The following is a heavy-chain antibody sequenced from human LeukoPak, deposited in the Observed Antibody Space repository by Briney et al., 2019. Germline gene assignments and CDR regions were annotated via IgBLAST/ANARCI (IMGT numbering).Heavy chain of an antibody. CDR2: IWYDGSNK. CDR3: VKDDSYYYDTSSYVA. Sequence: GGSLRLSCAASGFTFSSYGMHWVRQAPGKGLEWVALIWYDGSNKFYADSVKGRFTISRDNSKNTLYLQMSSLRAEDTAVYHCVKDDSYYYDTSSYVAWGQGTLVTVSS. V-gene: IGHV3-30*02. D-gene: IGHD3-22*01. CDR1: GFTFSSYG. J-gene: IGHJ5*02.